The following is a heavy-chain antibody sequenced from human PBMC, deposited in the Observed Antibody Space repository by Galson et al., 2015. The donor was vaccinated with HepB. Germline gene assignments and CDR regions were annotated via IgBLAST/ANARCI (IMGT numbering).Heavy chain of an antibody. CDR1: GGTFGSYS. Sequence: SVKVSCKASGGTFGSYSINWVRQAPGQGLEWMGRIIPILGLTNYAQNFQGRVTFTADKSTSTVYMELSSLRSEDTAVYYCARDPYYDILTGYYYAFGIWGQGTMVTVSS. V-gene: IGHV1-69*04. CDR2: IIPILGLT. D-gene: IGHD3-9*01. J-gene: IGHJ3*02. CDR3: ARDPYYDILTGYYYAFGI.